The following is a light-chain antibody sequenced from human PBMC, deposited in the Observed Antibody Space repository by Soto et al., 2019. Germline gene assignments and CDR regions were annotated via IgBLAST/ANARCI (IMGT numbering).Light chain of an antibody. Sequence: QSALTQPASVSGSPGQSITISCTGTSSDVGGYNYVSWYQQHPGKAPKLMIYDLSNRPSGVSNRFSGSKSGNTASLTISGLQVEDEADYYCSSYTSSSTYVVFGGGTKLTVL. V-gene: IGLV2-14*01. J-gene: IGLJ2*01. CDR3: SSYTSSSTYVV. CDR2: DLS. CDR1: SSDVGGYNY.